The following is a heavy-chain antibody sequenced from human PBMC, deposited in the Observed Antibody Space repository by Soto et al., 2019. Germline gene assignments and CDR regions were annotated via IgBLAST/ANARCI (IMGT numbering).Heavy chain of an antibody. CDR2: ISYDGSNK. CDR1: GFTFSSYA. D-gene: IGHD3-10*01. V-gene: IGHV3-30-3*01. CDR3: ARVEVGSGSYYTY. J-gene: IGHJ4*02. Sequence: GGSLRLSCAASGFTFSSYAMHWVRQAPGKGLEWVAVISYDGSNKYYADSVKGRFTISRDNSKNTLYLQMNSLRAEDTAVYYCARVEVGSGSYYTYWGQGTLVTVSS.